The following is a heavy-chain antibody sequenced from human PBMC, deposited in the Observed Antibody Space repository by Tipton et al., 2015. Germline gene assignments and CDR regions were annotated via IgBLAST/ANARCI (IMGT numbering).Heavy chain of an antibody. Sequence: GSLRLSCAASGFTFSSYSMNWVRQAPGKGLEWVSYISSSSTTIYYADSVKGRFTISRDNAKNSLYLQMNSLRAEDTAVYYCARGGSVFDSWGQGTLVTVSS. D-gene: IGHD5-12*01. CDR3: ARGGSVFDS. V-gene: IGHV3-48*04. CDR2: ISSSSTTI. CDR1: GFTFSSYS. J-gene: IGHJ4*02.